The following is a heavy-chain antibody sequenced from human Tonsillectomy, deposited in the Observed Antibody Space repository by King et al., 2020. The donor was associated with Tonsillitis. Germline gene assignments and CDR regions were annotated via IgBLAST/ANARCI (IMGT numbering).Heavy chain of an antibody. V-gene: IGHV4-39*01. CDR1: GGSTIVTFFY. Sequence: LQLQESGPRLVKPWETLFLDCTVSGGSTIVTFFYWGCLRHSPGKGLEWLGNGYFIESAYYNTSLGGRATISVEPSRKQFSLRLTALTAADTAVFYCARTELSYEGGLSGHWFPEDAFDVWGQGTMVSVST. CDR2: GYFIESA. J-gene: IGHJ3*01. D-gene: IGHD2-21*02. CDR3: ARTELSYEGGLSGHWFPEDAFDV.